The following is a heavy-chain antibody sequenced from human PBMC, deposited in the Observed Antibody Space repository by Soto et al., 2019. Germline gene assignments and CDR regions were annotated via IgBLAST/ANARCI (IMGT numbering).Heavy chain of an antibody. J-gene: IGHJ3*02. V-gene: IGHV1-18*01. Sequence: ASVKVSCKASGYSFTNYGVSWVRQAPGQGLEWMGWISADNGDTNYAQKLQGRVTMTTDTSTSTAYMELRSLRSDDTAVYYCAREPSRSTFDIWGQGTMVTVSS. CDR2: ISADNGDT. CDR3: AREPSRSTFDI. CDR1: GYSFTNYG.